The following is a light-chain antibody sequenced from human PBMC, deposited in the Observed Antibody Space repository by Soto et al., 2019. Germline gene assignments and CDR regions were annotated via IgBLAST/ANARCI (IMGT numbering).Light chain of an antibody. J-gene: IGLJ2*01. V-gene: IGLV2-14*01. Sequence: QSVLTQPASVSGSPGQSITISCAGSSSDIGGFNYVSWYQQHPGKAPTLIIYEVINRPSGGSNRFSGAKSDNTASLPISGLRAEDEANYYCSSYTSSSTVIFGGGTKVTVL. CDR3: SSYTSSSTVI. CDR1: SSDIGGFNY. CDR2: EVI.